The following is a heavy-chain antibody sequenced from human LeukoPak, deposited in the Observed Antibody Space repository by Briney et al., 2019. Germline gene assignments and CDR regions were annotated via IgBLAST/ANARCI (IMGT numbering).Heavy chain of an antibody. CDR2: INPYNDLT. V-gene: IGHV1-18*01. J-gene: IGHJ4*02. Sequence: ASVKVSCKSSNYTFGNYAISWVRQAPGQGLEWMGWINPYNDLTNSAQSFQARVTMTADTSTTTAYLELRSLRSDDTALYYCARMRFDTSGYSYYFGHWGQGTLVTVSS. CDR3: ARMRFDTSGYSYYFGH. D-gene: IGHD3-22*01. CDR1: NYTFGNYA.